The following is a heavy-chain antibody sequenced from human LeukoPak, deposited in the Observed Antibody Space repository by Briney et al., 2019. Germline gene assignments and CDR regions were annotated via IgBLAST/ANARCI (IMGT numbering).Heavy chain of an antibody. V-gene: IGHV5-51*01. CDR3: ASSLQYDILTGYYYYYGMDV. J-gene: IGHJ6*02. D-gene: IGHD3-9*01. Sequence: GESLKISCKGSGYSFTSYWIGWVRQMPGKGLEWMGIIYPGDSDTRYSPSFQGQVTISADKSISTAYLQWSSLKASDTAMYYCASSLQYDILTGYYYYYGMDVWGQGTTVTVSS. CDR1: GYSFTSYW. CDR2: IYPGDSDT.